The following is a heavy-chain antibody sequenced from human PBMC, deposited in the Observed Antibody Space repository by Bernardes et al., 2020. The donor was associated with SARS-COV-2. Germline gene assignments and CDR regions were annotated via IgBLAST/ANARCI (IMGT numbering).Heavy chain of an antibody. V-gene: IGHV1-2*07. J-gene: IGHJ6*02. D-gene: IGHD6-19*01. CDR1: GYTFTGYS. Sequence: ASVKVSCKASGYTFTGYSIHWVRQAPGQGLEWMGWINPNSGGTDYAHNFQGRVTLTRDTSINTAYMDLSRLRSDDTAVYYCARGGRGWERGVYYAMDVWGQGTTVTVSS. CDR2: INPNSGGT. CDR3: ARGGRGWERGVYYAMDV.